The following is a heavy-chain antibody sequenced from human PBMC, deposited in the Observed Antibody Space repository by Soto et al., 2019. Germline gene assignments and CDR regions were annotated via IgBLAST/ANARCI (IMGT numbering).Heavy chain of an antibody. CDR3: TQIYGSGSWGWYFHS. CDR2: IFWDKND. J-gene: IGHJ4*02. Sequence: QITLKESGPSLVRPTETLTLTCTFSGFSLITGVGVGWVRQPPGKALEWLAVIFWDKNDYYRPSLQTRVTISQDTSEDHVVLTLTNMDPEDTATYFCTQIYGSGSWGWYFHSCGQGTLVTVSS. CDR1: GFSLITGVG. V-gene: IGHV2-5*02. D-gene: IGHD1-26*01.